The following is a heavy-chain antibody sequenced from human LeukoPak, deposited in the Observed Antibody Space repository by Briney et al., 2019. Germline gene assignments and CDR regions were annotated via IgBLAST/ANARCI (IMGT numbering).Heavy chain of an antibody. CDR1: GFTFSSYW. CDR2: IKEGGGDK. Sequence: GGSLRLSCAASGFTFSSYWMRWVRQAPGRGLEWLANIKEGGGDKYYVDSVKGRFTISRDNAKNALYLQMNSLRAEDTAVYYCARGGGRDGYNVDYWGQGTLVTVSS. D-gene: IGHD5-24*01. CDR3: ARGGGRDGYNVDY. J-gene: IGHJ4*02. V-gene: IGHV3-7*04.